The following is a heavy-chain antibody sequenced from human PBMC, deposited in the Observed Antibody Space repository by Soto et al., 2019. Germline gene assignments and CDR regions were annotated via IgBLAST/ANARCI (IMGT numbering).Heavy chain of an antibody. J-gene: IGHJ3*01. CDR3: ATVPTYYYDGSGYANAFDV. CDR1: GGSFSGYY. V-gene: IGHV4-30-4*01. Sequence: SETLSLTCAVYGGSFSGYYWSWIRQPPGKGLEWIGYIYYSGSIYHNPSLKSRVIISVDMPKNQFSLKLSSVTAADTAVYYCATVPTYYYDGSGYANAFDVWGQGTMVTVSS. D-gene: IGHD3-22*01. CDR2: IYYSGSI.